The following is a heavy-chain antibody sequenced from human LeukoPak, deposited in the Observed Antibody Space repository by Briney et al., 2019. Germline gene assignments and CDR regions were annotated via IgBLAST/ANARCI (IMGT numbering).Heavy chain of an antibody. J-gene: IGHJ6*02. CDR1: GFTFSSYE. CDR2: ISSSGSTI. V-gene: IGHV3-48*03. Sequence: GGSLRLSCAASGFTFSSYEMNWVRPAPGKGLEWVSYISSSGSTIYYADSVKGRFTISRDNAKNSLYLQMNSLRAEDTAVYYCARAADFWSGYPSMDVWGQGTTVTVSS. D-gene: IGHD3-3*01. CDR3: ARAADFWSGYPSMDV.